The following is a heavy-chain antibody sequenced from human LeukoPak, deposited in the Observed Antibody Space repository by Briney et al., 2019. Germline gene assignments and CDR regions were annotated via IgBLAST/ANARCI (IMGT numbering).Heavy chain of an antibody. Sequence: GGSLRLSCAASGFTFSSYAMSWVRQAPGKGLEWVSAISGSGGSTYYADSVKGRFTISRDDSKNTLYLQMNSLRAEDTAVYYCAKSVSGYSYGAIDYWGREPWSPSPQ. D-gene: IGHD5-18*01. J-gene: IGHJ4*02. V-gene: IGHV3-23*01. CDR1: GFTFSSYA. CDR2: ISGSGGST. CDR3: AKSVSGYSYGAIDY.